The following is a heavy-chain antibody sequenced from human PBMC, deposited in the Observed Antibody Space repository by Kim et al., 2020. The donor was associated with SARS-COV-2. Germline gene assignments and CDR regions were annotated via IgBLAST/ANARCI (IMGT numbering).Heavy chain of an antibody. CDR1: GGSFSGYY. D-gene: IGHD5-18*01. CDR3: ARELGTGYSYGLRYFDY. Sequence: SETLSLTCAVYGGSFSGYYWSWIRQPPGKGLEWIGEINHSGSTNYNPSLKSRVTISVDTSKNQFSLKLSSVTAADTAVYYCARELGTGYSYGLRYFDYWGQGTLVTVSS. V-gene: IGHV4-34*01. J-gene: IGHJ4*02. CDR2: INHSGST.